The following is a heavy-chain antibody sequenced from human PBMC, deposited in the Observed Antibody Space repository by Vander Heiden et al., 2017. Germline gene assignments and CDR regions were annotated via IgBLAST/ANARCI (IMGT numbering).Heavy chain of an antibody. CDR3: ARDHWNRGWVYYGMDV. D-gene: IGHD1-1*01. V-gene: IGHV3-74*01. CDR1: GFTFSRYW. CDR2: INSDGSST. J-gene: IGHJ6*02. Sequence: EVQLVESGGGLVQPGGPLRLPCAASGFTFSRYWMHWVRQAPGKGLVWVSRINSDGSSTSYADSVKGRFTISRDNAKNTLYLQMNSLRAEDTAVYYCARDHWNRGWVYYGMDVWGQGTTVTVSS.